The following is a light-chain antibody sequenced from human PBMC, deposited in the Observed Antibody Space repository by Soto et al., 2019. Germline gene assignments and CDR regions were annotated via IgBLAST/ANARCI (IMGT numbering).Light chain of an antibody. Sequence: QSVLTQPPSASGTPGQTVTICCSRSSSNIGRNFVYWYQQLPGTAPKLLIYRNNQRPSGVPDRFSGSQSGTSASLAISGLRSEDEADYHCAAWDDSLSGVIFGGGTKLTVL. CDR3: AAWDDSLSGVI. J-gene: IGLJ2*01. CDR2: RNN. CDR1: SSNIGRNF. V-gene: IGLV1-47*01.